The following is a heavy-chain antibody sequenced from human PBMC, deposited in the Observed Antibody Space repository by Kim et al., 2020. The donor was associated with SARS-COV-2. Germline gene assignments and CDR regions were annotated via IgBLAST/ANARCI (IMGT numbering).Heavy chain of an antibody. J-gene: IGHJ4*02. D-gene: IGHD2-15*01. CDR2: IWYDGSNK. CDR3: ARDLALGRDFVDY. Sequence: GGSLRLSCAASGFTFSSYGMHWVRQAPGKGLEWVAVIWYDGSNKYYADSVKGRFTISRDNAKNTLYLQMNSLRAEDTAVYYCARDLALGRDFVDYWGPGTLLTLSS. CDR1: GFTFSSYG. V-gene: IGHV3-33*01.